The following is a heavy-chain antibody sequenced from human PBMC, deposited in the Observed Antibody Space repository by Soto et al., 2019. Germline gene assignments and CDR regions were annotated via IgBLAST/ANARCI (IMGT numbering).Heavy chain of an antibody. Sequence: EVQLLESGGGLVQPGKSLRLSCAGSGFSFSTYAMNWVRQSPGKGLEWVSGISAHDGNTYYSDSVRGRFTISRDNSKNTVYLKMNSPRAEDTAVYYCAKAPCNCWYCKYFEYLGRGTLVTVSS. CDR2: ISAHDGNT. CDR3: AKAPCNCWYCKYFEY. CDR1: GFSFSTYA. V-gene: IGHV3-23*01. J-gene: IGHJ4*02. D-gene: IGHD2-15*01.